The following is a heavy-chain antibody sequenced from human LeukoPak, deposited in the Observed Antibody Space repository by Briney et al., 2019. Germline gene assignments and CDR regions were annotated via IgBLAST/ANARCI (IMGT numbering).Heavy chain of an antibody. CDR1: NGSISSHY. CDR2: VYSSGST. CDR3: ARSCGGGNCNYFYYGMDV. D-gene: IGHD2-15*01. J-gene: IGHJ6*02. V-gene: IGHV4-59*08. Sequence: SETLSLTCTVSNGSISSHYWSWIRQPPGKGLEWIGYVYSSGSTNYNPSLKSRVTISVDTSKNQFSLNLTSVTAADTAMYYCARSCGGGNCNYFYYGMDVWGQGTTVTVSS.